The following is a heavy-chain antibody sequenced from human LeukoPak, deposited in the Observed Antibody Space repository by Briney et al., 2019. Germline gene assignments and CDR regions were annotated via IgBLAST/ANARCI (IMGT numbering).Heavy chain of an antibody. Sequence: PGGSLRLSCAASGFTFSSYAMHWVRQAPGKGLEWVAVISYDGSNKYYADSVKGRFTISRDSSKNTLYLQMNSLRAEDTAVYYCARSPYYYGSGSLYYYYGMDVWGQGTTVTVSS. CDR2: ISYDGSNK. V-gene: IGHV3-30*04. CDR1: GFTFSSYA. CDR3: ARSPYYYGSGSLYYYYGMDV. D-gene: IGHD3-10*01. J-gene: IGHJ6*02.